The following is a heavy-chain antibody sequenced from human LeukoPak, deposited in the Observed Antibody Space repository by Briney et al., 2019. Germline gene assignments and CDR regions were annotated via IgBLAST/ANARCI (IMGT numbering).Heavy chain of an antibody. Sequence: GGSLRLSCAASGFTFSSYDMSWVRQAPGKGLEWVSTINNSGGDTYADCVKGRFTISRDNSKNILYLQMNSLTAEDTAVYWCAKDPINWGSIYFDCWGQGTLVTASS. V-gene: IGHV3-23*01. J-gene: IGHJ4*02. CDR3: AKDPINWGSIYFDC. D-gene: IGHD7-27*01. CDR2: INNSGGDT. CDR1: GFTFSSYD.